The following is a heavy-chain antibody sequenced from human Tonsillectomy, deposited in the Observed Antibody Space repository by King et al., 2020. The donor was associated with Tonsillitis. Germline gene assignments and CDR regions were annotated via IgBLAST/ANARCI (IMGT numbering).Heavy chain of an antibody. CDR3: AKDNHYYASTGYYDFDY. CDR2: ILYDGSNK. V-gene: IGHV3-30*18. J-gene: IGHJ4*02. CDR1: GFSFSNYG. D-gene: IGHD3-22*01. Sequence: VQLVESGGGVVQPGRSLRLSCAASGFSFSNYGMHWVRQAPGKGLEWVAGILYDGSNKYYADSVRGRFSISRDNSKNTLFLQMNSLRADDTAVYYCAKDNHYYASTGYYDFDYWGQGTLVTVSS.